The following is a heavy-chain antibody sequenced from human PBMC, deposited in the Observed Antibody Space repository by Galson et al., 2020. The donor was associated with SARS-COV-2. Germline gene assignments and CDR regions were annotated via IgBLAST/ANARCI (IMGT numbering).Heavy chain of an antibody. Sequence: TSETLSLTCNVSGASISNEGYYWGWIRQHPGKGLEWIAYIYFTGSAYYNPSLKSRVTISVDTSKNQFSLRLKSVTAADTAIYFCARDNRIAVTKRGAFDIWGQGTMVTVSS. CDR2: IYFTGSA. D-gene: IGHD6-19*01. CDR1: GASISNEGYY. J-gene: IGHJ3*02. CDR3: ARDNRIAVTKRGAFDI. V-gene: IGHV4-31*03.